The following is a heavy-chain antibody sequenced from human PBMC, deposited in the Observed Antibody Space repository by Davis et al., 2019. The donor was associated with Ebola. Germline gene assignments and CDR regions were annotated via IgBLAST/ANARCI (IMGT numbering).Heavy chain of an antibody. V-gene: IGHV4-30-2*01. CDR2: IYHSGST. CDR1: GGSISSGGYS. J-gene: IGHJ4*02. D-gene: IGHD3-10*01. CDR3: AREPLWFGELPSYYFDY. Sequence: SETLSLTCAVSGGSISSGGYSWSWIRQPPGKGLEWIGYIYHSGSTYYNPSLKSRVTISVDRSKNQFSLKLSSVTAADTAIYYCAREPLWFGELPSYYFDYWGPGTLVTVSS.